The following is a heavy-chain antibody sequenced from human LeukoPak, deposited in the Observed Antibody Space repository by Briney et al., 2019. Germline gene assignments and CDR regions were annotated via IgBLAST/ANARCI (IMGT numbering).Heavy chain of an antibody. J-gene: IGHJ3*02. CDR2: IRYDGGNK. CDR1: GFTFSNYG. D-gene: IGHD1-1*01. Sequence: GGSLRLSCGASGFTFSNYGMHWVRQAPGKGLEWVAFIRYDGGNKYYADSVKGRFTISRDNSKNTLYLQMNSLRAEDTAVYYCARTYPDAFDIWGQGTMVTVSS. V-gene: IGHV3-30*02. CDR3: ARTYPDAFDI.